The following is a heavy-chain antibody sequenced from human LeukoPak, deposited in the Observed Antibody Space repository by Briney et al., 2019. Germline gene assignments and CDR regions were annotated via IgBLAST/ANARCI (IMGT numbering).Heavy chain of an antibody. Sequence: GGSLRLSCAAFGFTFSSYAMSWVRQAPGKGLEWVSAISGSGGSTYYADSVKGRFTIARDNSKNTLYLQMNSLRAEDTAVYYCAKEGIVVVPTATTSTFDYWGQGTLVTVSS. D-gene: IGHD2-2*01. CDR2: ISGSGGST. CDR1: GFTFSSYA. J-gene: IGHJ4*02. CDR3: AKEGIVVVPTATTSTFDY. V-gene: IGHV3-23*01.